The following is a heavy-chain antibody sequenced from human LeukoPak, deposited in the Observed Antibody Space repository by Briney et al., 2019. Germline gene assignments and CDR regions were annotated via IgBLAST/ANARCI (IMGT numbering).Heavy chain of an antibody. Sequence: SETLSLTCTVSGGSINSYYWSWIRQPPGKGLEWIGYIYDSESTNYNPSLKSRVTISVDTSKNQFSLKLSSVTAADTAVYYCARGRLARRYCTNGVCYPLYYFDYWGQGTLVTVSS. J-gene: IGHJ4*02. CDR1: GGSINSYY. D-gene: IGHD2-8*01. V-gene: IGHV4-59*12. CDR3: ARGRLARRYCTNGVCYPLYYFDY. CDR2: IYDSEST.